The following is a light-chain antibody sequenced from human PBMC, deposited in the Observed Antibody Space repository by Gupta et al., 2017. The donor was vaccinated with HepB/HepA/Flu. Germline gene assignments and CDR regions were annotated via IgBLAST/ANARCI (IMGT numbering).Light chain of an antibody. Sequence: FMLAQPPSVSEYPCKTGTISCTGSSGSIASNYVQWYQQRPGSAPTTVIYDDNQSPSGVPDRFSGSIDSSSNSAPLTISGLKTEDESYYYCQSYNSSVVVFGGGTKLTVL. J-gene: IGLJ2*01. CDR1: SGSIASNY. CDR3: QSYNSSVVV. CDR2: DDN. V-gene: IGLV6-57*02.